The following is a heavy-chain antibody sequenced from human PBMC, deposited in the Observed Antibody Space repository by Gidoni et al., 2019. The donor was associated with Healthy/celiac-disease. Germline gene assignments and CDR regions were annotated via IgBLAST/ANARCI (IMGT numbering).Heavy chain of an antibody. CDR3: ARARAGRTAGTSYYYYYMDV. V-gene: IGHV3-21*01. CDR1: GFTFSSYS. CDR2: ISSSSSYI. Sequence: EVQLVESGGGLVKPGGSLRLSCAASGFTFSSYSMNWVRQAPGKGLEWVSSISSSSSYIYYADSVKGRFTISRDNAKNSLYLQMNSLRAEDTAVYYCARARAGRTAGTSYYYYYMDVWGKGTTVTVSS. D-gene: IGHD6-19*01. J-gene: IGHJ6*03.